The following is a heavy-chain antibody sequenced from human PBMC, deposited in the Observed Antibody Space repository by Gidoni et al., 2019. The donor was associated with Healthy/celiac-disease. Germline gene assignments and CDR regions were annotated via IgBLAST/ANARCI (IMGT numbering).Heavy chain of an antibody. CDR3: AREQGYCTNGVCTRGFDY. CDR1: GGSFSAYY. V-gene: IGHV4-34*01. J-gene: IGHJ4*02. CDR2: INHSGST. D-gene: IGHD2-8*01. Sequence: QVQLQQWGAGLLKPSEPLSLTCAVYGGSFSAYYWRGIRQPPGKGLEWIGEINHSGSTNYNPSLKSRVTISVDTSKNQFSLKLSSVTAADTAVYYCAREQGYCTNGVCTRGFDYWGQGTLVTVSS.